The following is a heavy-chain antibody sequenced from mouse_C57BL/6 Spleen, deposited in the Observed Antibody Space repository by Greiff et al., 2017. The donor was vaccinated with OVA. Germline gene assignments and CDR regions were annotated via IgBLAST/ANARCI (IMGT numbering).Heavy chain of an antibody. J-gene: IGHJ1*03. V-gene: IGHV1-64*01. Sequence: VQLQQPGAELVKPGASVKLSCKASGYTFTSYWMHWVKQRPGQGLEWIGMIHPNSGSTNYNEKFKSKATLTVDKSSSTAYMQLSSLTSEDSAVYDCAREGTEDWYFDVWGTGTTVTVSS. CDR1: GYTFTSYW. CDR2: IHPNSGST. CDR3: AREGTEDWYFDV. D-gene: IGHD2-14*01.